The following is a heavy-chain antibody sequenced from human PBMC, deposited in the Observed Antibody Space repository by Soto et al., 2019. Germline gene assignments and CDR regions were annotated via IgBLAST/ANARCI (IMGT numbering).Heavy chain of an antibody. CDR2: IIPIFGTA. Sequence: ASVKVSCKASGYTFSSYAISWVRQAPGQGLEWMGGIIPIFGTANYAQKFQGRVTITADESTSTAYMELSSLRSEDTAVYYCARGGNYYGSGSNKFDYWGQGTLVTVSS. CDR3: ARGGNYYGSGSNKFDY. V-gene: IGHV1-69*13. D-gene: IGHD3-10*01. CDR1: GYTFSSYA. J-gene: IGHJ4*02.